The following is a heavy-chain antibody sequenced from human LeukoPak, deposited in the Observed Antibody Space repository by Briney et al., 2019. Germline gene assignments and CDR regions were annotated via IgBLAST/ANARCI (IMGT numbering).Heavy chain of an antibody. D-gene: IGHD6-13*01. Sequence: GGSLRLSCAASGFTFSSYTMHWVRQAPGKGLEWVAVISYDGSNKYYADSVKGRFTISRDNSKNTLYLQLNSLRVEDTAVYYCARDAAGYDPWGQGTLVTVSS. CDR3: ARDAAGYDP. V-gene: IGHV3-30*04. CDR2: ISYDGSNK. CDR1: GFTFSSYT. J-gene: IGHJ5*02.